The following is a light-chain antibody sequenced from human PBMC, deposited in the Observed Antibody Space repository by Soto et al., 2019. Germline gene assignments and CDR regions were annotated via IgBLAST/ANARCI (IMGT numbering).Light chain of an antibody. CDR3: SSYTRSSTFV. CDR2: GVS. Sequence: QSALTHPASLSGSPGQSITISCTGTSSDVGGYKYFSLFRQHPGKAPKLMIYGVSNRPSGVSHRFSGSKSGNTASLIISGLQAEDAADYYCSSYTRSSTFVFGTGTKVTVL. J-gene: IGLJ1*01. V-gene: IGLV2-14*01. CDR1: SSDVGGYKY.